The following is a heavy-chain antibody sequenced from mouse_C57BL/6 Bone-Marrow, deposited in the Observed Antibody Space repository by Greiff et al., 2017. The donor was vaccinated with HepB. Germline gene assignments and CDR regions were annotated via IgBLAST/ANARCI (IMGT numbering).Heavy chain of an antibody. J-gene: IGHJ3*01. CDR1: GFTFSSYA. D-gene: IGHD2-2*01. CDR3: ARALWLRRVFAY. Sequence: EVQRVESGGGLVKPGGSLKLSCAASGFTFSSYAMSWVRQTPEKRLEWVATISDGGSYTYYPDNVKGRFTISRDNAKNNLYLQMSHLKSEDTAMYDCARALWLRRVFAYWGQGTLVTVSA. V-gene: IGHV5-4*01. CDR2: ISDGGSYT.